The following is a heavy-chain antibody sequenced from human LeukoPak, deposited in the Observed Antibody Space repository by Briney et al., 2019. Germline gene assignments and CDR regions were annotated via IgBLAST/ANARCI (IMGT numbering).Heavy chain of an antibody. CDR3: ASDIVVVPAAIRRDAFDI. CDR2: ISYDGSNK. D-gene: IGHD2-2*02. CDR1: GFTFSSYA. J-gene: IGHJ3*02. V-gene: IGHV3-30-3*01. Sequence: HPGGSLRLSCAASGFTFSSYAMHWVRQAPGKGLEWVAVISYDGSNKYYADSVKGRFTISRDNSKNTLYLQMNSLRAEDTAVYYCASDIVVVPAAIRRDAFDIWGQGTMVTVSS.